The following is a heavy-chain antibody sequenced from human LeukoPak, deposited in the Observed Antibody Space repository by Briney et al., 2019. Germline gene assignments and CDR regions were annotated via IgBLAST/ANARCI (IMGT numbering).Heavy chain of an antibody. Sequence: ASVKVSCKASGYTFTGYYIHWVRQAPGQGLEWMGWINPNSGGTNYAQKFQGRVTMTRDTSISTAYMELSRLRSDDTAVYYCAREVAFVVVPAAIGTDYYYMDVWGKGTTVTVSS. V-gene: IGHV1-2*02. D-gene: IGHD2-2*02. CDR3: AREVAFVVVPAAIGTDYYYMDV. CDR1: GYTFTGYY. CDR2: INPNSGGT. J-gene: IGHJ6*03.